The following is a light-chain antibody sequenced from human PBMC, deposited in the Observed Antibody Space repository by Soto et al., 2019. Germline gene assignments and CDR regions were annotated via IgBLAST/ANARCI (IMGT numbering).Light chain of an antibody. Sequence: QSALTQPASVSGSPGQSITISCTGTSRDVGSYNLVSWYQQHPGTAPKLMIYEDNKRASGVSNRFSGSTSGITASLTISVLQAEGEADYYCCSYAGSSTWVFGGGTKVTVL. CDR2: EDN. J-gene: IGLJ3*02. CDR1: SRDVGSYNL. CDR3: CSYAGSSTWV. V-gene: IGLV2-23*01.